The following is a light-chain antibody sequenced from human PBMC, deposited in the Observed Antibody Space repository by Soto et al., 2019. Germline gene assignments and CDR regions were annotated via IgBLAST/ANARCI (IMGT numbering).Light chain of an antibody. CDR1: QNIDNY. CDR3: QDSYTGPAVS. CDR2: ATS. V-gene: IGKV1-39*01. J-gene: IGKJ4*01. Sequence: DIQMTQSPSSLSASLGDRVTITCRASQNIDNYLNWYQHKPGKAPKLLIYATSTLQSGVPSRFSGSGSGTEFTLTIGSLQPEDFATYFCQDSYTGPAVSFGGGTKVEIK.